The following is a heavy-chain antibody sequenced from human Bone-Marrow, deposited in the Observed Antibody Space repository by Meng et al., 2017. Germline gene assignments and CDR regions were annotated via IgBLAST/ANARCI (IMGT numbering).Heavy chain of an antibody. CDR2: FYYSGTT. CDR1: GGAISSGGYY. J-gene: IGHJ5*02. Sequence: QAQLQESGPGLVTPSQTLSLTCTVSGGAISSGGYYWSLLRQHPGKGLEWIGYFYYSGTTYYNPSLSSLVTISVDTSKNQFSLNLSSVTAADTAVYYCARDIRQGGNIWFDPWGQGTLVTVSS. D-gene: IGHD3-16*01. V-gene: IGHV4-31*01. CDR3: ARDIRQGGNIWFDP.